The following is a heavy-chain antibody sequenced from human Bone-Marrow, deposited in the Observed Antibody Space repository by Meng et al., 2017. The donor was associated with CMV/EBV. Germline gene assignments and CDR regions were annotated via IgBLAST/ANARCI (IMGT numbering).Heavy chain of an antibody. CDR1: GGSISSSSYY. D-gene: IGHD7-27*01. Sequence: SETLSLTCTVSGGSISSSSYYWGWIRQPPGKGLEWIGSIYYSGSTYYNPSLKSRVTISVDTSKNQFSLKLSSVTAADTAVYYCARAVVATGVLYFDYWAQGTLVTAPQ. CDR2: IYYSGST. J-gene: IGHJ4*02. V-gene: IGHV4-39*07. CDR3: ARAVVATGVLYFDY.